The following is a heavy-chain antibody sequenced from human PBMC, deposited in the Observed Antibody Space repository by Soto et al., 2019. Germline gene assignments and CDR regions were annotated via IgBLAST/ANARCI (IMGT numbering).Heavy chain of an antibody. CDR3: ARAIGWFGELLGGYYFDY. CDR1: GDSVSSNSAA. D-gene: IGHD3-10*01. Sequence: SQTLSLTCAISGDSVSSNSAAWNWIRQSPSRGLEWLGRTYYRSKWYNDYAVSVKSRITINPDTSKNQFSLKLSSVTAADTAVYYCARAIGWFGELLGGYYFDYWGQGTLVIVSS. CDR2: TYYRSKWYN. V-gene: IGHV6-1*01. J-gene: IGHJ4*02.